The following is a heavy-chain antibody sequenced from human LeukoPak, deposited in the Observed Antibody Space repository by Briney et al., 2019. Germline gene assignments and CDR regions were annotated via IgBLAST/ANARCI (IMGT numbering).Heavy chain of an antibody. J-gene: IGHJ3*02. D-gene: IGHD3-22*01. CDR2: ISWNSGSI. CDR3: ARDPEDYYDSSDYYDGFDI. Sequence: GGSLRLSCAASGFTFDDYAMHWVRQAPGKGLEWVSGISWNSGSIGYADSVKGRFTISRDNAKNSLYLQMNSLRAEDTAVYYCARDPEDYYDSSDYYDGFDIWGQGTMVTVSS. CDR1: GFTFDDYA. V-gene: IGHV3-9*01.